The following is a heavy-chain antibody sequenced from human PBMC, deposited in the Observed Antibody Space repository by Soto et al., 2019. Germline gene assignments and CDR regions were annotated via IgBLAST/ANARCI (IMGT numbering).Heavy chain of an antibody. Sequence: ASVKVSCKASGYTFTSYGISWVRQAPGQGLEWMGWISAYNGNTNYAQKLQGRVTMTTDTSTSTAYMELRSLRSEDTAVYYCARVPQSVAGYYYYGMDVWGHGTTVTVSS. CDR2: ISAYNGNT. V-gene: IGHV1-18*01. D-gene: IGHD6-19*01. CDR3: ARVPQSVAGYYYYGMDV. J-gene: IGHJ6*02. CDR1: GYTFTSYG.